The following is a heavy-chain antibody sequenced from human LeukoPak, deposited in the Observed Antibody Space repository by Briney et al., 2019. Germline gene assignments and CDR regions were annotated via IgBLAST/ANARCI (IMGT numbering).Heavy chain of an antibody. CDR3: ASKVPDPYYFDY. CDR2: IYYSGST. J-gene: IGHJ4*02. D-gene: IGHD2-2*01. CDR1: GGSISSYY. V-gene: IGHV4-59*12. Sequence: SETLSLTCTVSGGSISSYYWSWIRQPPGKGLEWIGYIYYSGSTNYNPSLKSRVTISVDTSKNQFFLKLSSVTAADTAVYYCASKVPDPYYFDYWGQGTLVTVSS.